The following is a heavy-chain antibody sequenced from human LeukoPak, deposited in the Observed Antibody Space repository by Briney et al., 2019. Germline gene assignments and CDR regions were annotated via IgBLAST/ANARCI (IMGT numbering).Heavy chain of an antibody. D-gene: IGHD2-21*01. CDR3: AKDRGDSGRYYYMDV. Sequence: GGSLRLSCAASGFTFSSYAMTWVRQAPRKGPELVSDISDSGGLTYYADSVKGRFTISRDNSKNTLYLQMNSLRAEDTAVYYCAKDRGDSGRYYYMDVWGKGTAVTVSS. CDR1: GFTFSSYA. V-gene: IGHV3-23*01. J-gene: IGHJ6*03. CDR2: ISDSGGLT.